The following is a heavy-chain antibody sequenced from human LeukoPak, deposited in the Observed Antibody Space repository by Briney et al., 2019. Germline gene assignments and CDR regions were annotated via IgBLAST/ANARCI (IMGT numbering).Heavy chain of an antibody. D-gene: IGHD6-19*01. Sequence: SVKVSCKASGGTFSSYAISWVRQAPEQGLEWMGGIIPIFGTANYAQKFQGRVTITADESTSTAYMELSSLRSEDTAVYYCARVRQQWLIDAFDIWGQGTMVTVSS. CDR1: GGTFSSYA. J-gene: IGHJ3*02. CDR3: ARVRQQWLIDAFDI. CDR2: IIPIFGTA. V-gene: IGHV1-69*01.